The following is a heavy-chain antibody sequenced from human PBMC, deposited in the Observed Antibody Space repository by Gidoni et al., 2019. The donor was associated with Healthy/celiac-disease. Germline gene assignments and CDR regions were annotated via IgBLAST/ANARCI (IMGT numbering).Heavy chain of an antibody. D-gene: IGHD2-15*01. CDR2: IYYSGST. Sequence: QLQLQESGPGLVKPSETLSLTCTVSGGSIRSSSYYWGWIRQPPGKGLEGIGSIYYSGSTYYNPSLKSRVTISVDTSKNQFSLKLSSVTAADTAVYYCASPCSGGSCYSGFAFDIWGQGTMVTVSS. J-gene: IGHJ3*02. CDR3: ASPCSGGSCYSGFAFDI. CDR1: GGSIRSSSYY. V-gene: IGHV4-39*01.